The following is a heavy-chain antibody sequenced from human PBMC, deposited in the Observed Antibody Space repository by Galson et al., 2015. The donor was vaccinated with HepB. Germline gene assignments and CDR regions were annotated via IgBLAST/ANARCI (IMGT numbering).Heavy chain of an antibody. CDR3: GGEGGDYGGNTIQM. CDR1: GFTFSSYW. D-gene: IGHD4-23*01. V-gene: IGHV3-74*01. Sequence: SLRLSCAASGFTFSSYWMNWVRQVPGKGLVWVSRINSDASSTNYADSVKGRFTISRDNAKNTLYLQMNSLRAEDTAVYYCGGEGGDYGGNTIQMWGQGTLGSGSS. J-gene: IGHJ4*02. CDR2: INSDASST.